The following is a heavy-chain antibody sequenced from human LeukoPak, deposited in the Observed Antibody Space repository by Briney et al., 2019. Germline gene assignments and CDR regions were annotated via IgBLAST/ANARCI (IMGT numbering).Heavy chain of an antibody. Sequence: SQTRSPTSPVSGGSISSGGYYWSWIRQHPGKGLEWIGYIYYSGSTYYNPSLKSRVTISVDTSKNQFSLKLSSVAAADTAVYYCASVERYFDWLYGAFDIWGQGAMVTVSS. V-gene: IGHV4-31*03. CDR1: GGSISSGGYY. J-gene: IGHJ3*02. D-gene: IGHD3-9*01. CDR2: IYYSGST. CDR3: ASVERYFDWLYGAFDI.